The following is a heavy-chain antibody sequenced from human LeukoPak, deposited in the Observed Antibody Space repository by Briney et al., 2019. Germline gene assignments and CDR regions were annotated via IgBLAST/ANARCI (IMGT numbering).Heavy chain of an antibody. D-gene: IGHD3-10*01. CDR1: GGSFSGYY. V-gene: IGHV4-34*01. CDR2: INHSGST. CDR3: ARDGFGELALGRHNWFDP. J-gene: IGHJ5*02. Sequence: SETLSLTCAVYGGSFSGYYWSWIRQPPGKGLEWIGEINHSGSTNYNPSLKSRVTISVDTSKNQFSLKLSSVTAADTAVYYCARDGFGELALGRHNWFDPWGQGTLVTVSS.